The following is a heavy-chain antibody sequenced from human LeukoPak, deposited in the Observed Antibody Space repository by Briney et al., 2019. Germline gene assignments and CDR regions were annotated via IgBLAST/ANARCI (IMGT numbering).Heavy chain of an antibody. Sequence: PSETLSLTCTVSGGSISGYYWSWIRQPPGKGLEWIGSIYYSGSTYYNPSLKSRVTISVDTSKNQFSLKLSSVTAADTAVYYCARLGYYYDSSGYYSLDYWGQGTLVTVSS. D-gene: IGHD3-22*01. J-gene: IGHJ4*02. CDR3: ARLGYYYDSSGYYSLDY. CDR1: GGSISGYY. V-gene: IGHV4-59*05. CDR2: IYYSGST.